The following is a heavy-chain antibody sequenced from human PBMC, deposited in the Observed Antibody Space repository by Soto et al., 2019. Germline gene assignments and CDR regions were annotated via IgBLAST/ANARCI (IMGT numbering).Heavy chain of an antibody. D-gene: IGHD4-17*01. Sequence: GSLRLSCAASGFIFNDYYMSWIRQAPGKGLEWLSNISGSSGSKKYADAGKGRFTISRDNAKKSLYLEMHSLRAEDTAVYYCARYAAEVTTFFDHWGQGTLVTVSS. V-gene: IGHV3-11*06. CDR1: GFIFNDYY. CDR2: ISGSSGSK. CDR3: ARYAAEVTTFFDH. J-gene: IGHJ4*02.